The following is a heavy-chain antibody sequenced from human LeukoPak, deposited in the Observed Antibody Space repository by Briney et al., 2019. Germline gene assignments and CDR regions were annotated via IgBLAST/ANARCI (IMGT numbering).Heavy chain of an antibody. CDR2: IYYSGST. CDR3: ARVGVDSSSNIIKYYFDC. J-gene: IGHJ4*02. Sequence: SETLSLTCTVSSGSISSYYWSWIRQPPGKGLEWIGYIYYSGSTNYNPSLKSRVIISVDTSKNQFSLKLSPVTAADTAVYYCARVGVDSSSNIIKYYFDCWGQGTLVTVSS. D-gene: IGHD4-11*01. V-gene: IGHV4-59*01. CDR1: SGSISSYY.